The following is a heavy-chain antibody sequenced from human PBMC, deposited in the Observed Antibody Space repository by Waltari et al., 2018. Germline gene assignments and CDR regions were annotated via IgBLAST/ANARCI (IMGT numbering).Heavy chain of an antibody. J-gene: IGHJ4*02. V-gene: IGHV3-21*01. CDR2: ISSSSSYI. Sequence: EVQLVESGGGLVKPGGSLKLSCAASGFTFSSYSMNWVRQAPGKGLEWVSSISSSSSYIYYADSVKGRFTISRDNAKNSLYLQMNSLRAEDTAVYYCARDPQYYYDSSGYLWGQGTLVTVSS. CDR3: ARDPQYYYDSSGYL. CDR1: GFTFSSYS. D-gene: IGHD3-22*01.